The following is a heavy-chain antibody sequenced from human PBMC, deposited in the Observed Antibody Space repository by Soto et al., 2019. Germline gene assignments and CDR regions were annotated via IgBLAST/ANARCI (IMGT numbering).Heavy chain of an antibody. CDR3: ARDQAAGGTISRYFQD. CDR1: GFTFSSYA. V-gene: IGHV3-23*01. J-gene: IGHJ1*01. CDR2: ISGGGSTT. Sequence: GGSLRRSCEASGFTFSSYAMSWVRQAPGKGLEWVSGISGGGSTTYYADSVKGRFTISRDNSKNTLYLQVNSLRAEDTAVYYCARDQAAGGTISRYFQDWGQGTLVTVSS. D-gene: IGHD6-13*01.